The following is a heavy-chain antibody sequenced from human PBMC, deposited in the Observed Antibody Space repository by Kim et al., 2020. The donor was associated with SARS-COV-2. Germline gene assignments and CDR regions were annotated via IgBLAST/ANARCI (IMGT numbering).Heavy chain of an antibody. J-gene: IGHJ4*01. CDR1: GFTFSSYG. V-gene: IGHV3-23*01. D-gene: IGHD3-9*01. CDR3: AKEPGEVLEGYYNRFD. Sequence: GGSLRLSCVASGFTFSSYGMSWVRQAPGKGLEWVSGIGYSGGSIYYTDSVKGRFTISRDNSKNTLYLQMNSLRADDTAVYYCAKEPGEVLEGYYNRFD. CDR2: IGYSGGSI.